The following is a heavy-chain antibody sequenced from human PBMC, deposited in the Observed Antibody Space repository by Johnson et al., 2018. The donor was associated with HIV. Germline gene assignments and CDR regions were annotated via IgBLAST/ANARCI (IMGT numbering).Heavy chain of an antibody. CDR2: IGPGGDT. CDR1: GFTFSNYA. V-gene: IGHV3-23*04. CDR3: ASRPGGDCCSGGSCRPNPYDGFDI. Sequence: MQLVESGGGLVQPGGSLRLSCAASGFTFSNYAMNWVRQAPGKGLEWVSTIGPGGDTYYPGSVKGRFTISRDNSKNTLYLQMNSLRAEDTAVYYCASRPGGDCCSGGSCRPNPYDGFDIWGQGTKVTVSS. J-gene: IGHJ3*02. D-gene: IGHD2-15*01.